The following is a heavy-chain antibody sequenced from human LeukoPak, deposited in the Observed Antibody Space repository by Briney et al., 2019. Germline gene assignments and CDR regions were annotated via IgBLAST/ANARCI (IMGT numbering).Heavy chain of an antibody. CDR1: GYTFTSYD. D-gene: IGHD2-15*01. Sequence: ASVKVSCKASGYTFTSYDINWVRQATGQGLEWMGWMNPNSGNTGYAQKFQGRVTMTRNTSISTAYMELSSLRSEDTAVYYCARAKVVVAARETHYYYYGMDVWGQGTTVTVSS. V-gene: IGHV1-8*01. J-gene: IGHJ6*02. CDR3: ARAKVVVAARETHYYYYGMDV. CDR2: MNPNSGNT.